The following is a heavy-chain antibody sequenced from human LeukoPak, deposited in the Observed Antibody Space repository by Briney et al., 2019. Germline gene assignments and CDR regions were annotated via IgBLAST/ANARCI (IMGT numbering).Heavy chain of an antibody. CDR3: ARVACSGGSCPLDY. Sequence: ASVKVSCKASGYTFTSYGISWVRQAPGQGLEWMGWISAYNGNTNYAQKLQGRVTMTTDTSTSTAYMELRSLRSDDRAVYYCARVACSGGSCPLDYWGQGTLVTVSS. J-gene: IGHJ4*02. CDR1: GYTFTSYG. V-gene: IGHV1-18*01. CDR2: ISAYNGNT. D-gene: IGHD2-15*01.